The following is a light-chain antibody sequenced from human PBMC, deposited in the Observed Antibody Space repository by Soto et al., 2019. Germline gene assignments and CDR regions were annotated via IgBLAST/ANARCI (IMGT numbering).Light chain of an antibody. Sequence: SVLTQPASVSGSPGQSITISCTGGSSDIGGYNYVSWFQQHTGKVPKLMIYEVTNRPSGVSNRFSGSKSGNTASLTISGLQAEDEADYYCSSYAGSNIYVFGTGTKVTVL. CDR3: SSYAGSNIYV. CDR1: SSDIGGYNY. CDR2: EVT. J-gene: IGLJ1*01. V-gene: IGLV2-14*01.